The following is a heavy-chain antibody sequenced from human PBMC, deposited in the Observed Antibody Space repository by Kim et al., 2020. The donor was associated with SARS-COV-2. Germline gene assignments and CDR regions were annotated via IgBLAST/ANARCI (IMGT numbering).Heavy chain of an antibody. J-gene: IGHJ4*02. D-gene: IGHD3-10*01. CDR3: ARGPVTRLRGVMIN. CDR2: INHSGST. CDR1: GGSFSGYY. V-gene: IGHV4-34*01. Sequence: SETLSLTCAVYGGSFSGYYWSWIRQPPGKGLEWIGEINHSGSTNYNPSLKSRVTISVDTSKNQFSLKLSSVTAADTAVYYCARGPVTRLRGVMINWGQGTLVTVSS.